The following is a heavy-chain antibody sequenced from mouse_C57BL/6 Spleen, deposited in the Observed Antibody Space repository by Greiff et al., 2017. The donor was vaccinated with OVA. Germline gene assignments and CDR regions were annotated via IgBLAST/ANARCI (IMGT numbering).Heavy chain of an antibody. CDR2: IWGVGST. CDR1: GFSLTSYG. D-gene: IGHD3-2*02. V-gene: IGHV2-6*01. Sequence: VKLMESGPGLVAPSQSLSITCTVSGFSLTSYGVDWVRQSPGKGLEWLGVIWGVGSTNYNSALKSRLSISKDNSKSQVFLKMNSLQTDDTAMYYCASGTAQAWFAYWGQGTLVTVSA. CDR3: ASGTAQAWFAY. J-gene: IGHJ3*01.